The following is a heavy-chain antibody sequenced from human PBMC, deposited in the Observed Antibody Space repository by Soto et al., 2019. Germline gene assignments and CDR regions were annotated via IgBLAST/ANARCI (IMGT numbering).Heavy chain of an antibody. CDR1: GGSISSSNW. V-gene: IGHV4-4*02. D-gene: IGHD1-26*01. CDR2: IYHSGST. CDR3: ARVSGSYYYGMDV. J-gene: IGHJ6*02. Sequence: QVQLQESGPGLVKPSGTLSLTCAVSGGSISSSNWWSWVRQPPGKGLEWIGEIYHSGSTNYNPSRKSRVPISVDKSKNQFSLKLSSVTAADTAVYYCARVSGSYYYGMDVWGQGITVTVSS.